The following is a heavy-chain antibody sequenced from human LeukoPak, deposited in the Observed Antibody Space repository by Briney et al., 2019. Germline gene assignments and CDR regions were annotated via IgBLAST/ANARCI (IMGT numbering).Heavy chain of an antibody. D-gene: IGHD5-18*01. J-gene: IGHJ4*02. Sequence: GGSLRLSCAASGFTFSSYSMYWVRQAPGKGLEWVSSISSSSSYIYYADSVKGRFTISRDNAKNSLYLQMNSLRAEDTAVYYCARDQADTAMVPPYFDYWGQGTLVTVSS. V-gene: IGHV3-21*01. CDR2: ISSSSSYI. CDR3: ARDQADTAMVPPYFDY. CDR1: GFTFSSYS.